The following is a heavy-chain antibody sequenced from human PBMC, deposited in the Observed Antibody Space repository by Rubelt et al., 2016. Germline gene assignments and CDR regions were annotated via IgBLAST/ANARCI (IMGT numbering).Heavy chain of an antibody. D-gene: IGHD3-16*01. Sequence: QLQLQESGPGLVKPSETLSLTCTVSGYSISSGYYWGWIRQPPGKGLEWIGSIYHSGSTYYNPSLKSRVTISVDTSKNQFSLKLSAVTAADTALYYCARRLMPSYYFAYWGQGMLVTVSS. CDR1: GYSISSGYY. CDR2: IYHSGST. CDR3: ARRLMPSYYFAY. V-gene: IGHV4-38-2*02. J-gene: IGHJ4*02.